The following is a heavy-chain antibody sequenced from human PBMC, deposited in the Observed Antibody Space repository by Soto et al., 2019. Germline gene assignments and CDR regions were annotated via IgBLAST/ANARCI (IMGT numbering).Heavy chain of an antibody. J-gene: IGHJ4*02. D-gene: IGHD4-17*01. Sequence: QVQLVQSGAEVKKPGASVKVSCKASGYTFPSYDINWVRQATGQGLERMGWVNPNSGNAGYAQKFQGRVSMTWNTSISTAYMELSSLRSEDTAAYYCARGMGETYGDLGGVDYWGQGTLVTVSS. CDR3: ARGMGETYGDLGGVDY. V-gene: IGHV1-8*01. CDR1: GYTFPSYD. CDR2: VNPNSGNA.